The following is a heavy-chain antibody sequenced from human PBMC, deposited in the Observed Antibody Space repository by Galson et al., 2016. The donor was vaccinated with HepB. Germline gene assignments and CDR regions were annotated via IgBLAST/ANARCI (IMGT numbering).Heavy chain of an antibody. Sequence: SVKVSCKVSGYTLRELSIHWVRQAPEKGLECMGGFDPEDRETIYAQNFQGRFTMTEDTSTNTAYMELRRLRSEDTAVYYCATVLPRYKWNRKTRAYYFDYWGPGNPGHRLL. D-gene: IGHD1/OR15-1a*01. CDR2: FDPEDRET. CDR1: GYTLRELS. J-gene: IGHJ4*02. V-gene: IGHV1-24*01. CDR3: ATVLPRYKWNRKTRAYYFDY.